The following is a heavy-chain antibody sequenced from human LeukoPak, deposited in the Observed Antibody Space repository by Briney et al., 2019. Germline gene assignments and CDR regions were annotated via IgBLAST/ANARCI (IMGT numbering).Heavy chain of an antibody. CDR1: GGSISSYY. J-gene: IGHJ4*02. CDR3: AREGRLSSSWYAVDY. V-gene: IGHV4-39*07. Sequence: SETLSLTCTVSGGSISSYYWSWIRQPPGKGLEWIGSIYYSGSTYYNPSLKSRVTISVDTSKNQFSLKLSSVTAADTAVYYCAREGRLSSSWYAVDYWGQGTLVTVSS. CDR2: IYYSGST. D-gene: IGHD6-13*01.